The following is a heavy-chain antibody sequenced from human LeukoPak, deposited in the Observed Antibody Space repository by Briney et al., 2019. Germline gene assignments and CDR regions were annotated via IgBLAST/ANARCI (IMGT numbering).Heavy chain of an antibody. CDR1: GYTFTGYY. V-gene: IGHV1-18*04. CDR3: ARASSTTTLYYYYYGMDV. J-gene: IGHJ6*04. Sequence: ASVKVSCKASGYTFTGYYMHWVRQAPGQGLEWMGWISAYNGNTNYAQKLQGRVTMTTDTSTSTAYMELRSLRSDDTAVYYCARASSTTTLYYYYYGMDVWGKGTTVTVSS. CDR2: ISAYNGNT. D-gene: IGHD4-17*01.